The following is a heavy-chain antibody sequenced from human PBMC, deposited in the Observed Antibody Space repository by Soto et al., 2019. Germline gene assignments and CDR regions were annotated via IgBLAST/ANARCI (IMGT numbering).Heavy chain of an antibody. V-gene: IGHV1-3*01. J-gene: IGHJ6*02. CDR1: GYTFTSYA. Sequence: ASVKVSCKASGYTFTSYAMHWVRQAPGQRLEWMGWINAGNGNTKYSQKFQGRVTITADESTSTAYMELSSLRSEDTAVYYCASKNTIFGVVIPRYYGMDVWGQGTTVTVSS. D-gene: IGHD3-3*01. CDR3: ASKNTIFGVVIPRYYGMDV. CDR2: INAGNGNT.